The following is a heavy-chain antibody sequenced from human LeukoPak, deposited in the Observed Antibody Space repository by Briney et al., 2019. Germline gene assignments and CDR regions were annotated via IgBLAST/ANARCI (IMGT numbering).Heavy chain of an antibody. CDR1: GFTFSGHG. J-gene: IGHJ5*02. CDR3: ARDLRGSNWFDP. V-gene: IGHV3-23*01. CDR2: IGGSGGFIT. Sequence: GGSLRLSCAASGFTFSGHGMNWVRQSPGRGLEWVSGIGGSGGFITYYADSVKGRFTISRDNSKNTLYLQMNTLRAEDTAVYYCARDLRGSNWFDPWGQGTLVTVSS. D-gene: IGHD2-15*01.